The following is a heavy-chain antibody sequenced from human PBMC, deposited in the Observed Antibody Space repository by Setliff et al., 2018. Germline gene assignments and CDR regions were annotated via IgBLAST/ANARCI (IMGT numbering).Heavy chain of an antibody. CDR3: ARGGVTAVWDLTD. V-gene: IGHV4-39*07. CDR2: VYDSGST. Sequence: SETLSLTCTVPGGSISSISYYWGWIRQPPGKGLEWIGTVYDSGSTYYNPSLKSRVTISLDRSKTQFSLKLSSVTAADTAVYYCARGGVTAVWDLTDWGQGTLVTVSS. D-gene: IGHD2-21*02. J-gene: IGHJ4*02. CDR1: GGSISSISYY.